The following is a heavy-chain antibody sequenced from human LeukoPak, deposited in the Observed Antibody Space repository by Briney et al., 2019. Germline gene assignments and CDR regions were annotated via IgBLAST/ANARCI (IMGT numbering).Heavy chain of an antibody. CDR3: ARSYSGYNY. CDR2: IYPSDSDT. Sequence: GASLKISCKGSGSPFTSYWIGWVRQMPGKGLEWMGIIYPSDSDTRYSPSFQGQVTISADKSITTAYLQWSSLKASDTAMYYCARSYSGYNYWGQGTLVTVSS. J-gene: IGHJ4*02. V-gene: IGHV5-51*01. CDR1: GSPFTSYW. D-gene: IGHD5-12*01.